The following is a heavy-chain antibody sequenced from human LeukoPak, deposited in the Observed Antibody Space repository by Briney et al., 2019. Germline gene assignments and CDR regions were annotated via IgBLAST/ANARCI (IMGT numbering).Heavy chain of an antibody. CDR3: ARHGGYNYGVDY. CDR1: GYTFTSYD. Sequence: ASEKVSCKASGYTFTSYDINWVRQATGQGLEWMGWMNPNSGNTGYAQKFQGRVTITRNTSISTAYMELSSLRSEDTAVYYCARHGGYNYGVDYWGQGTLVTVSS. D-gene: IGHD5-18*01. CDR2: MNPNSGNT. V-gene: IGHV1-8*03. J-gene: IGHJ4*02.